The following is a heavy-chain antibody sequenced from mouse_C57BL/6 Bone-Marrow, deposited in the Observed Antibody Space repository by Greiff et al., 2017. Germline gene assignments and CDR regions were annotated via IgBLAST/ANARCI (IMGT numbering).Heavy chain of an antibody. CDR3: ARGSIDWYFDV. CDR1: GYSITSGYY. D-gene: IGHD2-12*01. Sequence: EVQLVESGPGLVKPSQSLSLTCSVTGYSITSGYYWNWIRQFPGNKLEWMGYISYDGSNNYNPSLKNRISITRDTSKNQFFLKLNSVTTEDTATYYCARGSIDWYFDVWGTGTTVTVSS. V-gene: IGHV3-6*01. J-gene: IGHJ1*03. CDR2: ISYDGSN.